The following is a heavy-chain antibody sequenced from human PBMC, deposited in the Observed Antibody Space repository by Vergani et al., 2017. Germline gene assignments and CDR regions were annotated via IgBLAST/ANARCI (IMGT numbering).Heavy chain of an antibody. CDR1: GFTFSNSA. CDR2: ISGPGLST. CDR3: VXEKIDLGSYFFDS. Sequence: EVHLLESGGGLVQSGGSLRLSCVASGFTFSNSAVSWVRQAPGRGLAWVSSISGPGLSTYYADSVKGRFSISRDNSKNTVFLQMHSLRAEDTAIYYCVXEKIDLGSYFFDSWGHGILVTVSS. V-gene: IGHV3-23*01. D-gene: IGHD2/OR15-2a*01. J-gene: IGHJ4*01.